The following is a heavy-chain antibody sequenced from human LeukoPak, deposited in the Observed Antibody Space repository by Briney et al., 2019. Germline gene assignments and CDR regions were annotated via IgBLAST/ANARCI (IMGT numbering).Heavy chain of an antibody. CDR2: INEDGGKT. D-gene: IGHD2-15*01. Sequence: GSLRLSCAASGFTFDAYALHWARQAPGKGLEWVSLINEDGGKTFYADSVRGRFTISRDNSKNSLYLQMNSLRTEDTALYYCAKEIDTLGTNTFDIWGQGTIVTVSS. CDR1: GFTFDAYA. CDR3: AKEIDTLGTNTFDI. J-gene: IGHJ3*02. V-gene: IGHV3-43*02.